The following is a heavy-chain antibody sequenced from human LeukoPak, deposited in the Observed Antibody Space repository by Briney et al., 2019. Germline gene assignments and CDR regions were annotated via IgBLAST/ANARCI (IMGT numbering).Heavy chain of an antibody. CDR2: IYTSGST. CDR3: ARDRILWSGEQFDP. CDR1: GGSISSYD. D-gene: IGHD3-10*01. V-gene: IGHV4-4*07. J-gene: IGHJ5*02. Sequence: SETLSLTCTVSGGSISSYDWSWIRQPAGKGLEWIGRIYTSGSTNYNPSLKTRVTMSVDTSKNQFSLKLSSVTAADTAVYYCARDRILWSGEQFDPWGQGTLVTVSS.